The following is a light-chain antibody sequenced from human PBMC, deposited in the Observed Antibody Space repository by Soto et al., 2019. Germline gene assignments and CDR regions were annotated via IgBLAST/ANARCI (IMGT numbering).Light chain of an antibody. CDR2: KAS. V-gene: IGKV1-5*03. CDR3: QQYSSYWT. CDR1: QTISTW. J-gene: IGKJ1*01. Sequence: DIQMTQSPSTLSASVGDRVTITCRASQTISTWLAWYQQKPGKAPKLLIYKASSLEGGVPSRFSGSGSGTEFPLTINGLQPDDFATYYCQQYSSYWTFGQGTKVEIK.